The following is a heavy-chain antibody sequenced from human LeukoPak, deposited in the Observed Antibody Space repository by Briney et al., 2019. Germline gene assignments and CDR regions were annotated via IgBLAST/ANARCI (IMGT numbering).Heavy chain of an antibody. D-gene: IGHD3-22*01. V-gene: IGHV3-30*18. Sequence: GRSLGLSCAASGFTFSSYGMHWVRQAPGKGLEWVAVISYDGSNKYYADSAKGRFTISRDNSKNTLYLQMNSLRAEDTAVYYCAKDRDSSGYIDYWGQGTLVTVSS. CDR2: ISYDGSNK. J-gene: IGHJ4*02. CDR3: AKDRDSSGYIDY. CDR1: GFTFSSYG.